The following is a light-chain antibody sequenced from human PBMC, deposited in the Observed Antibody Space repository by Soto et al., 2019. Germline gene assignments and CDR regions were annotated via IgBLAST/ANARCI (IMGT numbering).Light chain of an antibody. CDR1: QSVTSKY. CDR3: QQYGSSVQ. J-gene: IGKJ4*02. CDR2: GAS. V-gene: IGKV3-20*01. Sequence: EIGLTQSPDTLSLSPGERATLSCRASQSVTSKYLAWYQQKPGQAPRLLIHGASNRATGIPDRFSGSGSGTYFTLTISRLEPEDFALYYCQQYGSSVQFGGGTNVEIK.